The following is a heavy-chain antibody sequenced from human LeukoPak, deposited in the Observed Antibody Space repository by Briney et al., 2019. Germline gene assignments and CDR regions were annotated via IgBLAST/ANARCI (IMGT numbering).Heavy chain of an antibody. CDR1: GYTFTSYG. CDR3: ASNYIAAAGYFDY. Sequence: ASVKVSCKASGYTFTSYGISWVRQAPGQGLEWMGRIIPILGIANYAQKFQGRVTITADKSTSTAYMELSSLRSEDTAVYYCASNYIAAAGYFDYWGQGTLVTVFS. CDR2: IIPILGIA. D-gene: IGHD6-13*01. V-gene: IGHV1-69*04. J-gene: IGHJ4*02.